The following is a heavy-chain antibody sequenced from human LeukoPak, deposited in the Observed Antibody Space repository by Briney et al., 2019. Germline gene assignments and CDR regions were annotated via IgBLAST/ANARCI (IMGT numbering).Heavy chain of an antibody. CDR3: ARHAFDYYDSSGYPFPSFDY. Sequence: GESLKISCKGSGYSFTSYWIGWVRQMPGKGLEWMGIIYPGDSDTRYSPSLQGQVTISADKSISTAYLQWSSLKASDTAMYYCARHAFDYYDSSGYPFPSFDYWGQGTLVTVSS. CDR1: GYSFTSYW. D-gene: IGHD3-22*01. J-gene: IGHJ4*02. CDR2: IYPGDSDT. V-gene: IGHV5-51*01.